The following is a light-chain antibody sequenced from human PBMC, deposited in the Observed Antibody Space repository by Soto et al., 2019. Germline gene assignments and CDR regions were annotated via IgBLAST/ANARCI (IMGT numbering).Light chain of an antibody. CDR3: QQHGTSPIT. Sequence: EIVLTQSPATLSLSPGERATLSCRASQSVSSYLAWYQQKPGQTPRLLVYGASNRATGIPDRFSGSGSGTDFTLTISRLEPDDFAVYYCQQHGTSPITFGQGTRLDIK. CDR2: GAS. V-gene: IGKV3-20*01. J-gene: IGKJ5*01. CDR1: QSVSSY.